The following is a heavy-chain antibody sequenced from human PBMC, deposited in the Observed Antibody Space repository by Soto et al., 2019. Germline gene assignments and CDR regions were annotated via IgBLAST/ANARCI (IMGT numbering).Heavy chain of an antibody. CDR2: IRYSGRT. D-gene: IGHD2-21*02. J-gene: IGHJ4*02. CDR3: ASAYCGGDCDLASFEY. V-gene: IGHV4-59*08. CDR1: GGSISPYY. Sequence: QVQLQESGPGLVKPSETLSLTCTVSGGSISPYYWSWIRQSPGKGLEWIGHIRYSGRTNYNPSLNPSLKGRVTISPDTSKNQFSLKLSSVTAADTAVYYCASAYCGGDCDLASFEYWGLGTLVTVSS.